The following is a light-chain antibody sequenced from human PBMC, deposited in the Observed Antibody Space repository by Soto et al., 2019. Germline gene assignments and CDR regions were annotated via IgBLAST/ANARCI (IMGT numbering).Light chain of an antibody. Sequence: EIVLTQSPDTLSLSPGERATLSCRASQSVHSNLAWYQQKPGQAPRLLIFGASTRATDIPARFSGSGSGTEFTLTISSLQSEDFAVYYCQQYDDWPPFTFGQGTKLEIK. CDR1: QSVHSN. CDR3: QQYDDWPPFT. J-gene: IGKJ2*01. CDR2: GAS. V-gene: IGKV3-15*01.